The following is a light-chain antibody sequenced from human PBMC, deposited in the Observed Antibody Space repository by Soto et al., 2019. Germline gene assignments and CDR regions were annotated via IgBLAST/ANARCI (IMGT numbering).Light chain of an antibody. CDR2: DAS. J-gene: IGKJ1*01. CDR3: QLYNSYSQP. Sequence: EIELTKSPGTLSLSPGERATLSCRATQSVSRNLLAWYQQKPGQAPRLLIHDASSRATGISDRFTGSGSGTEFTLTICSLQPDDFATYYCQLYNSYSQPFGQGTKVDNK. CDR1: QSVSRNL. V-gene: IGKV3-20*01.